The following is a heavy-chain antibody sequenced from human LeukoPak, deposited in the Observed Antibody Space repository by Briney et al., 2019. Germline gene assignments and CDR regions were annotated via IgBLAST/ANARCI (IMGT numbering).Heavy chain of an antibody. D-gene: IGHD3-3*01. J-gene: IGHJ4*02. Sequence: PGGSLRLSCVVSGFTFSSYWMSWVRQAPGQGLEWVANMKQDGSEKYYVDSVKGRFTISRDNTKNSLYLQMNSLRVEDTAVFYCARDQYDTWSRRGNFDSWGQGTLVIVSS. V-gene: IGHV3-7*03. CDR1: GFTFSSYW. CDR3: ARDQYDTWSRRGNFDS. CDR2: MKQDGSEK.